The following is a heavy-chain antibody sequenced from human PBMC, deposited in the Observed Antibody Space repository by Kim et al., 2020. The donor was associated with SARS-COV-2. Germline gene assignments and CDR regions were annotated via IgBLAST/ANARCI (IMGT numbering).Heavy chain of an antibody. CDR1: GFTFSSYA. CDR3: ARVMWGGEGNDAFDI. V-gene: IGHV3-23*01. J-gene: IGHJ3*02. CDR2: ISGSGGST. Sequence: GGSLRLSCAASGFTFSSYAMSWVRQAPGKGLEWVSAISGSGGSTYYADSVKGRFTISRDNSKNTLYLQMNSLRAEDTAVYYCARVMWGGEGNDAFDIWSQGTMVTVSS. D-gene: IGHD3-16*01.